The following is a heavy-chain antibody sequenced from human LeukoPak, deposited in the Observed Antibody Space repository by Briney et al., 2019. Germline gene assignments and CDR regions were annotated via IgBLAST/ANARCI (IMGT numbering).Heavy chain of an antibody. CDR1: GGSISSYY. CDR3: AGVVVTPANWFDP. CDR2: IYYSGST. V-gene: IGHV4-59*01. D-gene: IGHD4-23*01. Sequence: SETLSLTCTVSGGSISSYYWSWIRQPPGRGLEWIGYIYYSGSTNYNLSLKSRVTISVDTSKNQFSLKLSSVTAADTAVYYCAGVVVTPANWFDPWGQGTLVTVSS. J-gene: IGHJ5*02.